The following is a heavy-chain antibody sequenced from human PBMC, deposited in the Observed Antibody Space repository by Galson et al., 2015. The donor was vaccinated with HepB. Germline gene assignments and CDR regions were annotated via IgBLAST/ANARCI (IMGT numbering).Heavy chain of an antibody. Sequence: SLRLSCAASGLTFSAYWMSWVRQVPGKGLEWVADVNLDGSEMYYADSVKGRFTISRDNAERSVSLHMYSLRAEDTAVYYCAREVMIRTLAHMTPDYWGQGTLVTVSS. CDR1: GLTFSAYW. D-gene: IGHD3-16*01. CDR2: VNLDGSEM. V-gene: IGHV3-7*03. J-gene: IGHJ4*02. CDR3: AREVMIRTLAHMTPDY.